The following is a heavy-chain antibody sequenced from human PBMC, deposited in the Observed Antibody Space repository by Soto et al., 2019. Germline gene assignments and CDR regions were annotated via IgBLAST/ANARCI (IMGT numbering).Heavy chain of an antibody. D-gene: IGHD2-15*01. V-gene: IGHV4-34*01. CDR1: GGSFSGYY. J-gene: IGHJ3*02. CDR3: ARDVGYCSGGSCLRAFDI. CDR2: INHSGST. Sequence: SETLSLTCAVYGGSFSGYYWSWIRQPPGKGLEWIGEINHSGSTNYNPSLKSRVTITVDTSKNQFSLKLSSVTAADTAVYYCARDVGYCSGGSCLRAFDIWGQGTMVTVSS.